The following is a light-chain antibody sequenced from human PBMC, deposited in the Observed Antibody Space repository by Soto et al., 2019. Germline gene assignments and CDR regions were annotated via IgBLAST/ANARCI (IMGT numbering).Light chain of an antibody. Sequence: QSALTQPASVSGSPGQSITISCSGTSSDVGGYNFVSWYQQHPGDAPKLMIYEVSRRPSGVSNRFSGSKSGNTASLTISGLQAEDEADYYCSSYTSSGTYVFGTGTKVTVL. CDR3: SSYTSSGTYV. CDR2: EVS. CDR1: SSDVGGYNF. J-gene: IGLJ1*01. V-gene: IGLV2-14*01.